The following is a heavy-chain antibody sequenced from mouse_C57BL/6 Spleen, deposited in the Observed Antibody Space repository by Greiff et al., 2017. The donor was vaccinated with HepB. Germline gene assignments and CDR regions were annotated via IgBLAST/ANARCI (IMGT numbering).Heavy chain of an antibody. Sequence: DVMLVESGGGLVKPGGSLKLSCAASGFTFSDYGMHWVRQAPEKGLEWVAYISSGSSTIYYADTVKGRFTISRDNAKNTLFLQMTSLRSEDTAMYYCATLYYYGSSYSYWGQGTTLTVSS. CDR2: ISSGSSTI. CDR3: ATLYYYGSSYSY. V-gene: IGHV5-17*01. D-gene: IGHD1-1*01. J-gene: IGHJ2*01. CDR1: GFTFSDYG.